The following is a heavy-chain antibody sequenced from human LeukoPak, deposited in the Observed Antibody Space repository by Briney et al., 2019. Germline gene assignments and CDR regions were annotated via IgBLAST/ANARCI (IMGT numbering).Heavy chain of an antibody. CDR3: ARDSYGPHHQ. CDR1: GYTFTSYY. V-gene: IGHV1-2*06. Sequence: ASVKVSWKASGYTFTSYYIHWVRQAPGQGLEWMGPINPNSGGTNYPQKFQGRVTMTKDTSISTAYMVLNRARSDYTTVYYCARDSYGPHHQGAQETLVPVSS. D-gene: IGHD2-2*01. CDR2: INPNSGGT. J-gene: IGHJ4*02.